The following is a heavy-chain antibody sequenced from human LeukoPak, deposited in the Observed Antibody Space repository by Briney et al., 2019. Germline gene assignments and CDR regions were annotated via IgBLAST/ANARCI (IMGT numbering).Heavy chain of an antibody. V-gene: IGHV1-3*01. CDR1: GYIFTKYV. CDR3: ARDDCGDTCYPGGY. J-gene: IGHJ4*02. Sequence: ASVKVSCKASGYIFTKYVVHWVRQAPGQRPEWMGWIKAGNGDTKYSQNFQDRLTITRDTSASTVYMELSSLTSEETALYYCARDDCGDTCYPGGYWGQGTLVTVSS. CDR2: IKAGNGDT. D-gene: IGHD2-21*01.